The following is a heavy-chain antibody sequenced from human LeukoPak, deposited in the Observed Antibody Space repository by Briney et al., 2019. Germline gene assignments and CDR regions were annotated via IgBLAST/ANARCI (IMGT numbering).Heavy chain of an antibody. J-gene: IGHJ6*03. CDR1: GGSISSSSYY. CDR2: IYYSGST. CDR3: ARQLRYFDWLSPLYYYYMDV. V-gene: IGHV4-39*01. D-gene: IGHD3-9*01. Sequence: SETLSLTCTVSGGSISSSSYYWGWIRQPPGKGLEWIGSIYYSGSTYYNSSLKSRVTISVDTSMNQFSLKLSSVTAADTAVYYCARQLRYFDWLSPLYYYYMDVWGKGTTVTISS.